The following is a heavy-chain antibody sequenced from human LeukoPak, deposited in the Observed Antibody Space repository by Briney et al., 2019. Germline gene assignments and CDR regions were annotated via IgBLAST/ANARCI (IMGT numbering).Heavy chain of an antibody. CDR3: AGDYGDYYFDY. D-gene: IGHD4-17*01. CDR1: GGSINSTSNY. J-gene: IGHJ4*02. CDR2: IYYSGST. Sequence: SETLSLTCTVSGGSINSTSNYWGWIRQPPGKGLEWIGSIYYSGSTSYNPSLKSRVTISVDTSKNQFPLKLSSVTAADTAVYFCAGDYGDYYFDYWGQGTLVTVSS. V-gene: IGHV4-39*06.